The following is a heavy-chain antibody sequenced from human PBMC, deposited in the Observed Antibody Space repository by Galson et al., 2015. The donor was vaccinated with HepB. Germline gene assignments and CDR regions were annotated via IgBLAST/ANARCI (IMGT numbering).Heavy chain of an antibody. CDR3: ARDPSSYGSGSYYPLDY. CDR1: GFTFSSYS. V-gene: IGHV3-21*01. J-gene: IGHJ4*02. D-gene: IGHD3-10*01. CDR2: ISSSSSYI. Sequence: SLRLSCAASGFTFSSYSMNWVRQAPGKGLEWVPSISSSSSYIYYADSVKGRFTISRDNAKNSLYLQMNSLRAEDTAVYYCARDPSSYGSGSYYPLDYWGQGTLVTVSS.